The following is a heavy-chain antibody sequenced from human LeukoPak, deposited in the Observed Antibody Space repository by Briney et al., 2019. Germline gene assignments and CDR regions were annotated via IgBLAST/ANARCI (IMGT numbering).Heavy chain of an antibody. Sequence: SSETLSLTCAVSGGSISSGGYSWSWIRQPPGKGLEWIGYIYYSGSTNYNPSLKSRVTISVDTSKNQFSLKLSSVTAADTAVYYCARAPHWYDFTFDPWGREPWSPSPQ. V-gene: IGHV4-61*08. D-gene: IGHD3-3*01. CDR1: GGSISSGGYS. CDR2: IYYSGST. CDR3: ARAPHWYDFTFDP. J-gene: IGHJ5*02.